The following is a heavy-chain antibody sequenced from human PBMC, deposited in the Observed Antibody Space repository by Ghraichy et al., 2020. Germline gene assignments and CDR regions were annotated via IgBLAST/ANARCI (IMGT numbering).Heavy chain of an antibody. Sequence: GGSLRLSCAASGFTFSSYAMSWVRQAPGKGLEWVSAISGSVGSTYYADSVKGRFTISRDNSKNTLYLQMNSLRAEDTDVYYCAKGYYDSHFDYWGQGNLVIVSS. V-gene: IGHV3-23*01. CDR3: AKGYYDSHFDY. CDR1: GFTFSSYA. J-gene: IGHJ4*02. D-gene: IGHD3-22*01. CDR2: ISGSVGST.